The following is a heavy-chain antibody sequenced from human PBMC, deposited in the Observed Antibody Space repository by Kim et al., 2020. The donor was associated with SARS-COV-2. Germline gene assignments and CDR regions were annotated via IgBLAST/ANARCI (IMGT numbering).Heavy chain of an antibody. V-gene: IGHV3-23*01. CDR1: GFTFSSYG. CDR3: AKVTGSESYDPIDC. Sequence: GGSLRLSCAASGFTFSSYGMSWVRQGPGKGLEWVSTISNGGASTYYADSVKGRFTISRDNLKNTLFLQMNSLRAEDTAVYYCAKVTGSESYDPIDCWGQGALVAVSS. D-gene: IGHD3-10*01. J-gene: IGHJ4*02. CDR2: ISNGGAST.